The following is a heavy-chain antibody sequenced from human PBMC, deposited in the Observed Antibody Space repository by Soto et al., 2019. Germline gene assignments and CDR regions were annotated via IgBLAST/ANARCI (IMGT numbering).Heavy chain of an antibody. V-gene: IGHV3-43*01. CDR1: GFTFDDYT. D-gene: IGHD5-18*01. CDR3: ANAIQLWLPGH. CDR2: ISWDGGST. J-gene: IGHJ4*02. Sequence: DVQLVESGGVVVQVGGSLRLSCAASGFTFDDYTMHWVRQAPGKGLEWVSLISWDGGSTYYADSVQGRFTVTRDNSKNSLYLQMNSMRTEDTALYYCANAIQLWLPGHWGQGSLVTVSS.